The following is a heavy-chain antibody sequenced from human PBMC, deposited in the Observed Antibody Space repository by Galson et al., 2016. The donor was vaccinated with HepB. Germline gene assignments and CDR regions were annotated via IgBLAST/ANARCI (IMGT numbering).Heavy chain of an antibody. V-gene: IGHV3-48*03. Sequence: SLRLSCAASGFTFSSYEMNWVRQAPGKGLEWVSYISSSGNTIYYADSVKGRFTISRDNAKNSLYLQMNNLRAEDTAVYYYASYPGYFPGNWGQGTLVTVSS. D-gene: IGHD3-9*01. CDR2: ISSSGNTI. CDR3: ASYPGYFPGN. CDR1: GFTFSSYE. J-gene: IGHJ4*02.